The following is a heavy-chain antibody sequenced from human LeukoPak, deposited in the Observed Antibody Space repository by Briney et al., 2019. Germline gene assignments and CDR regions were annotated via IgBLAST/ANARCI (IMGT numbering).Heavy chain of an antibody. D-gene: IGHD4-23*01. CDR1: GLPFTNAW. CDR2: IKSKSDGETT. J-gene: IGHJ4*02. CDR3: TTVGGNRLFDY. Sequence: GGSLRLSCTASGLPFTNAWMMWVRQAPGKGLEWVGRIKSKSDGETTDYAAPVKGRFIISRDDSKNTLFLQMNSLKTEDTAVYYCTTVGGNRLFDYWGQGTLVTVSS. V-gene: IGHV3-15*01.